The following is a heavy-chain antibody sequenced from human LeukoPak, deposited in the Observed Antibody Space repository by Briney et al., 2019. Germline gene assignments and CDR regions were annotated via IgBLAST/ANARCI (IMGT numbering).Heavy chain of an antibody. CDR3: ARDFSSSSTVYYYYYMDV. D-gene: IGHD6-6*01. CDR1: GGSISSRPYY. CDR2: ISYSGTT. Sequence: SETLSLTCTVSGGSISSRPYYWGWVRQPPGRGLEWIGTISYSGTTYYSPSLKSRVTISLDTSKNQFSLKLSSVTAADTAIYYCARDFSSSSTVYYYYYMDVWGKGTTVTVSS. J-gene: IGHJ6*03. V-gene: IGHV4-39*07.